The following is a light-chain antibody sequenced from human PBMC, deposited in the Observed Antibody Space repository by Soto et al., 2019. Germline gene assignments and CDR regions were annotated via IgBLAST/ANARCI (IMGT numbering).Light chain of an antibody. V-gene: IGKV1-5*01. CDR1: QSVSSW. CDR2: DAS. Sequence: DIQMTQSPSTLSASVGDRVTIASRASQSVSSWLAWYQQKPGKAPNLLIYDASSLESGVPSRFSGSGSGTEFTLTISSLQPDDFATYYCQQYSNYWTFGQGTKV. CDR3: QQYSNYWT. J-gene: IGKJ1*01.